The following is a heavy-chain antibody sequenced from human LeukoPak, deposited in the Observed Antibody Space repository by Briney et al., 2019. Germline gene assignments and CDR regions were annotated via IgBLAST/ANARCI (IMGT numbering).Heavy chain of an antibody. Sequence: SETLSLTCTVSGGSISSYYWSWIRQPPGKGLEWIGYIYYSGTTNYNPSLKSRVTISVDTSKNQFSLKLSSVTAADTAVYYCARGHDGVVGWFAPWGRGTLVTVSS. D-gene: IGHD2-15*01. CDR2: IYYSGTT. CDR1: GGSISSYY. J-gene: IGHJ5*02. V-gene: IGHV4-59*01. CDR3: ARGHDGVVGWFAP.